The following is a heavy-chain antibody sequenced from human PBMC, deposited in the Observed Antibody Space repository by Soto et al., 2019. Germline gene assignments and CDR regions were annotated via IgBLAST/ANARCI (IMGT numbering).Heavy chain of an antibody. Sequence: LETLSLTCAVYGGFFTGYDWSWIRQPPGEGLEWIGKINHSGSTNYHPSLKSRVALSIDPSQNQFSLELASVTAAATAVYYCGRGRMPYFWGQGTLVTVSS. CDR1: GGFFTGYD. D-gene: IGHD2-15*01. J-gene: IGHJ4*02. V-gene: IGHV4-34*01. CDR3: GRGRMPYF. CDR2: INHSGST.